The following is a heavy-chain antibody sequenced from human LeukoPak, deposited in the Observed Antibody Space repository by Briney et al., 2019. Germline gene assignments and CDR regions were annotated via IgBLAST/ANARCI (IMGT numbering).Heavy chain of an antibody. D-gene: IGHD1-26*01. Sequence: GGSLRLSCAASGFTFSDFYMSWIRQAPGKGLESVSYISGSSSNTNYADSVKGRFTISRDNAKNSLYLQMNSLRAEDTAVYYCTRHPTEGDYWGQGTLVTVSS. V-gene: IGHV3-11*03. CDR3: TRHPTEGDY. J-gene: IGHJ4*02. CDR2: ISGSSSNT. CDR1: GFTFSDFY.